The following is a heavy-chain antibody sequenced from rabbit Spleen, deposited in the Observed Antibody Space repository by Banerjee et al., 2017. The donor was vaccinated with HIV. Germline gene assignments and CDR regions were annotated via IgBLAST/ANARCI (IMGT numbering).Heavy chain of an antibody. D-gene: IGHD1-1*01. Sequence: QQQLEESGGGLVKPGGTLTLTCTVSGFSFNFYWICWVRQAPGKGLEWIACINTYTVKSVYASWATGRFTFSRTSSTTVTLQMTSLTAADTAAYFCARDLTGIIGWNFYLWGPGTLVTVS. CDR3: ARDLTGIIGWNFYL. J-gene: IGHJ6*01. CDR2: INTYTVKS. CDR1: GFSFNFYW. V-gene: IGHV1S45*01.